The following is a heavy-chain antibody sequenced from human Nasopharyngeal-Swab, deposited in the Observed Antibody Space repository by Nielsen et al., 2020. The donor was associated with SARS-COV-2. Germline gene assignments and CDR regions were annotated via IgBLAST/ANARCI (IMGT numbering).Heavy chain of an antibody. CDR3: AREFPAGTRANY. CDR1: GFTVSDYY. V-gene: IGHV3-11*01. J-gene: IGHJ4*02. CDR2: ISSSGSTI. D-gene: IGHD6-13*01. Sequence: GESLKISCAASGFTVSDYYMSWIRQAPGKGLEWVSYISSSGSTIYYADSVKGRFTISRDNAKNSLYLQMNSLRAEDTAVYYCAREFPAGTRANYWGQGTLVTVSS.